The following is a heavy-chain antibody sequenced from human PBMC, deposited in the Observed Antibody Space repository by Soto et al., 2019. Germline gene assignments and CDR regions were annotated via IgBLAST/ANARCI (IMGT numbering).Heavy chain of an antibody. CDR3: PRTFGYYFDY. Sequence: EVQLVESGGGLVKPGGSLRLSCAASGFTFSNAWMSWVRQAPGKGLEWVGRIKSKTDGGTTDYAAPGKGRFTISRDDSKNTLYLQMNSLKTEDTAVYYCPRTFGYYFDYWGQGTLVTVSS. CDR2: IKSKTDGGTT. CDR1: GFTFSNAW. J-gene: IGHJ4*02. V-gene: IGHV3-15*01. D-gene: IGHD1-7*01.